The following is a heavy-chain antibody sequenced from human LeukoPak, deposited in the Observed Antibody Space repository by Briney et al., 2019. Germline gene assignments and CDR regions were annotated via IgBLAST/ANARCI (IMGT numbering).Heavy chain of an antibody. CDR3: ARLCRIVGATGYFDY. V-gene: IGHV4-59*08. CDR2: FHNSRTT. D-gene: IGHD1-26*01. Sequence: PSETLSLTCTVSGGSISGYSWTWIRQPPGQGLEWIGYFHNSRTTSYNPSLTGRVIISVDTAMDQISLKLSSVTAADTAVYYCARLCRIVGATGYFDYWGQGTLVTVSS. CDR1: GGSISGYS. J-gene: IGHJ4*02.